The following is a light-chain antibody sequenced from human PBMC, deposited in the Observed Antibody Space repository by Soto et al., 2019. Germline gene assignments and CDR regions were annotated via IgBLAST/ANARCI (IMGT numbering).Light chain of an antibody. Sequence: QSVLTQPPSVSGAPGQRVTISCTGSSSNIGAGYDVHWYQLLPGTAPKLLIYGNSNRPSGVPDRFSGSKSGNTASLTISGLQAEDEADYYCCSYARSSTWVFGGGTKLTVL. CDR3: CSYARSSTWV. CDR1: SSNIGAGYD. V-gene: IGLV1-40*01. CDR2: GNS. J-gene: IGLJ3*02.